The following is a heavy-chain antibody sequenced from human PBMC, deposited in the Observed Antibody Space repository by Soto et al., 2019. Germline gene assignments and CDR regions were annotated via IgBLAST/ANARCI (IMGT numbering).Heavy chain of an antibody. J-gene: IGHJ3*02. CDR1: GFTFSSYS. CDR2: FRGSGDGT. Sequence: GVLRLSCAASGFTFSSYSMSWVRRAPGKGLEWVSTFRGSGDGTYYADSVKGRFTVSRDNSNNQLYLQMNGLRAEDTAVYYCAKGPDPGAFDIWGQGTMVTVSS. D-gene: IGHD3-10*01. V-gene: IGHV3-23*01. CDR3: AKGPDPGAFDI.